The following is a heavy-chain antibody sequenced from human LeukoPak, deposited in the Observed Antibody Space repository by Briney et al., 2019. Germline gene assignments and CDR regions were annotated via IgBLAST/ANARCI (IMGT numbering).Heavy chain of an antibody. Sequence: GGSLRLSCAASGFTVSSNYMSWVRQAPGKGLEWVSVIYSGGSTYYADSVKGRFTISRDNSKSTLYLQMNSLRAEDTAVYYCAARQYYYDSSGYFYWGQGTLVTVSS. D-gene: IGHD3-22*01. CDR3: AARQYYYDSSGYFY. CDR1: GFTVSSNY. V-gene: IGHV3-53*01. J-gene: IGHJ4*02. CDR2: IYSGGST.